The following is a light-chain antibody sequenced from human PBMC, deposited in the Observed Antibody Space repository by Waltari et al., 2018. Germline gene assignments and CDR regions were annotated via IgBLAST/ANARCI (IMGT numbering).Light chain of an antibody. CDR1: QTVNSY. CDR2: NAS. V-gene: IGKV3-11*01. Sequence: EIVLTQSPATLSLSPGERATLSCRASQTVNSYLAWYQKKPGQSPRLLIYNASNRATGIPARFSASGSGTDFTLTISSLETEDFAVYYCQQRAIWPLTFGGGTRVEIK. J-gene: IGKJ4*01. CDR3: QQRAIWPLT.